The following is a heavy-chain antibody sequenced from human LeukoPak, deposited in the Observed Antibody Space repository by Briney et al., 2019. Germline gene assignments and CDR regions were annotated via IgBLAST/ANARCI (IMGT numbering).Heavy chain of an antibody. CDR3: ARGIFSSGWASDY. J-gene: IGHJ4*02. CDR1: GYSFTSYW. CDR2: IYPGDSDT. Sequence: GESLKISCKGSGYSFTSYWIGWVRQMPGKGLEWMGIIYPGDSDTRYSPSFQGQVTISADKSIGTAYLLWSSLKASGTAMYYCARGIFSSGWASDYWGQGTLVTVSS. D-gene: IGHD6-19*01. V-gene: IGHV5-51*01.